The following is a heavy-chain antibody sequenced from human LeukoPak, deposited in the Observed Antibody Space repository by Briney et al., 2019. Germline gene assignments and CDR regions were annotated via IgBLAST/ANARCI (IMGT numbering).Heavy chain of an antibody. CDR2: IYTSGST. CDR3: ARGESYYTNYYYYMDV. D-gene: IGHD3-10*01. J-gene: IGHJ6*03. Sequence: SQTLSLTCTVSGGSISSGSYYWSWIRQPAGKGLEWNGRIYTSGSTNYNPSLKSRVTISVDTSKNQFSLKLSSVTAADTAVYYCARGESYYTNYYYYMDVWGKGTTVTVSS. CDR1: GGSISSGSYY. V-gene: IGHV4-61*02.